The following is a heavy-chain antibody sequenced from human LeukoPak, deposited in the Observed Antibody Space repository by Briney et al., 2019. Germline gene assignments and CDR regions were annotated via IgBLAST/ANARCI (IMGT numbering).Heavy chain of an antibody. CDR2: ISAYNGNT. J-gene: IGHJ4*02. D-gene: IGHD1-26*01. Sequence: ASVKVSCKASGYTFTSYGISWVRQAPGQGLEWMGWISAYNGNTNYAQKLQGRVTMTTDTSTSTAYMELRSLRSDDTAVYYCARGAQRRIVVGATTGGYWGQGTLVTVSS. CDR1: GYTFTSYG. CDR3: ARGAQRRIVVGATTGGY. V-gene: IGHV1-18*01.